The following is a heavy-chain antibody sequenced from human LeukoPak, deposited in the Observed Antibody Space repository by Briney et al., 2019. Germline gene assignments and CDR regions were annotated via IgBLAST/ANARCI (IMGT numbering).Heavy chain of an antibody. Sequence: SETLSLTCTVSGGSISSSRYYWGWIRQPPGKGLEWIGSFYYSGSTYYNPSLKSRVTISVDTSNNQCSLKLSSVTAADTAVYYCARAPSQLGYYYYGMDVWGQGTTVTVSS. CDR1: GGSISSSRYY. CDR3: ARAPSQLGYYYYGMDV. CDR2: FYYSGST. J-gene: IGHJ6*02. D-gene: IGHD6-13*01. V-gene: IGHV4-39*07.